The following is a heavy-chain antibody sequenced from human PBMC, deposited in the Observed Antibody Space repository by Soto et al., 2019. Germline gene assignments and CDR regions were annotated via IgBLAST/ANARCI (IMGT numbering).Heavy chain of an antibody. Sequence: EVQLVESGGGLVQPGGSLKLSCAASGFTFSGSAMHWVRQASGKGLEWVGRIRSKPNNYATADAASVQGRFTISRDDSKNTAYLQMNSLRTEDTAVYYCTRHTSDYWGQGTLVTVSS. V-gene: IGHV3-73*01. CDR1: GFTFSGSA. CDR3: TRHTSDY. J-gene: IGHJ4*02. CDR2: IRSKPNNYAT.